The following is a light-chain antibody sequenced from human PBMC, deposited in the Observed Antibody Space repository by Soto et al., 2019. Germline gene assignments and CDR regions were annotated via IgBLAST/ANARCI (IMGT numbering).Light chain of an antibody. J-gene: IGLJ1*01. CDR2: SNN. Sequence: QSVLTQPPSASGTPGQRVTISCSGSSSNIGSNIVNWYQQLPGTAPQLLIYSNNQRPSGVPDRFSGSKSGTSASLAISGLHSEDEADYYCAAWDDRLNGYVFGTGTKLTVL. CDR3: AAWDDRLNGYV. V-gene: IGLV1-44*01. CDR1: SSNIGSNI.